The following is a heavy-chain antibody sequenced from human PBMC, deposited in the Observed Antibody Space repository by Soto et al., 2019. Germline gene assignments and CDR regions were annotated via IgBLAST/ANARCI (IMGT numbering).Heavy chain of an antibody. Sequence: GGSLRLSCAASGFTFSSYSMNWVRQAPGKGLQWISYISSSSNTIYYADSVKGRFTISRDYAKNSLYLQMNSLTDEDTAVYYCVRGFSWYHTYFWYGMDVWGQGTTVPVSS. V-gene: IGHV3-48*02. J-gene: IGHJ6*02. CDR2: ISSSSNTI. D-gene: IGHD1-20*01. CDR1: GFTFSSYS. CDR3: VRGFSWYHTYFWYGMDV.